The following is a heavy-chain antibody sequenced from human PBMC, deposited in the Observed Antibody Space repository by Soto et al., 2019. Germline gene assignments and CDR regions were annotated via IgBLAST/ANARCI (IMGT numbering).Heavy chain of an antibody. J-gene: IGHJ1*01. CDR1: GGSISSGGYS. V-gene: IGHV4-30-2*01. D-gene: IGHD3-16*02. Sequence: QLQLQESGSGLVKPSQTLSLTCAVSGGSISSGGYSWSWIRQPPGKGLEWIGYIYHSGSTYYNPSLXXXATISVDRSKXXFXLXXSSVTAADTAVYYCATQYYDYVWGSYRNQAEYFQHWGQGTLVTVSS. CDR2: IYHSGST. CDR3: ATQYYDYVWGSYRNQAEYFQH.